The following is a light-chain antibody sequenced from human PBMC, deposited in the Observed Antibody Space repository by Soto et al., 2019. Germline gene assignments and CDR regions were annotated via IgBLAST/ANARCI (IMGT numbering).Light chain of an antibody. V-gene: IGKV3-20*01. CDR1: QSVSSNY. J-gene: IGKJ1*01. CDR2: GAS. Sequence: EIVLTQSPGTLSLSPGERATLSCRASQSVSSNYLAWYQQKPGQAPSLLIYGASGRATGIPDRFSGSGSGTDFTLTITRLEPEDFAVYYCQQYGNSPQTFGQGTKVEIK. CDR3: QQYGNSPQT.